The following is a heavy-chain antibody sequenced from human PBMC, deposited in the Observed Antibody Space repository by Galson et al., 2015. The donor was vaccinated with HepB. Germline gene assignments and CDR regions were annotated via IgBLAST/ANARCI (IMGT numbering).Heavy chain of an antibody. CDR2: IRSTAANYAA. D-gene: IGHD6-19*01. V-gene: IGHV3-73*01. CDR3: VRSGDFSGYSSR. CDR1: GFTFSGPA. Sequence: SLRLSCPASGFTFSGPAIHWLRQASGKGPEWIGHIRSTAANYAALYVPSLKGRFTIFRDDSKNMAYLHMRSLKTDDTAVYYCVRSGDFSGYSSRWGQGTLVTVSS. J-gene: IGHJ4*02.